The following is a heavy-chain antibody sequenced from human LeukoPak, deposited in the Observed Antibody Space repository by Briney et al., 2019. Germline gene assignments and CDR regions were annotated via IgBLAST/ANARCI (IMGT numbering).Heavy chain of an antibody. J-gene: IGHJ4*02. V-gene: IGHV3-72*01. D-gene: IGHD2-15*01. CDR3: VTVRRGAHFNV. CDR1: GFRFSDHY. CDR2: IRHRASSYTT. Sequence: GGSLRLSCTGSGFRFSDHYMDWVRQAPGKGLEWVGRIRHRASSYTTEYAASVKGRFVMSRDDSKNSMDLHMNSLKSEDTAVYYCVTVRRGAHFNVWGQGTLVTVSS.